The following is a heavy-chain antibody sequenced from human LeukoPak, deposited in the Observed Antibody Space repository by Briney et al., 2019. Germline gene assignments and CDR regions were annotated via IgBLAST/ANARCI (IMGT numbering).Heavy chain of an antibody. Sequence: ASVKVSCKASGYTFTSYYMHWVRQAPGQVLVWMGIINPSGGSTSYAQKFQGRVTMTRDTSTSTVYMELSSLRSEDTAVYYCAREGERGSSSSNIYDLDYWGQGTLVTVSS. CDR3: AREGERGSSSSNIYDLDY. D-gene: IGHD6-6*01. CDR1: GYTFTSYY. V-gene: IGHV1-46*01. CDR2: INPSGGST. J-gene: IGHJ4*02.